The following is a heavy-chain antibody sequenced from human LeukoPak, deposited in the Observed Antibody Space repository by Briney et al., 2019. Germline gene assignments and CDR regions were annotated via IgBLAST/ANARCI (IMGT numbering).Heavy chain of an antibody. CDR2: IYYSGST. D-gene: IGHD2-15*01. V-gene: IGHV4-59*01. J-gene: IGHJ6*03. Sequence: SETLSLTCTVSGGSISYYYWSWIRQPPGKGLEWIGYIYYSGSTNYNPSLKSRVTISVDTSKNQFSLKLSSVTAADTAVYYCARTIEGYCRGRSCYSYYYYMDVWGKGTTVTVSS. CDR3: ARTIEGYCRGRSCYSYYYYMDV. CDR1: GGSISYYY.